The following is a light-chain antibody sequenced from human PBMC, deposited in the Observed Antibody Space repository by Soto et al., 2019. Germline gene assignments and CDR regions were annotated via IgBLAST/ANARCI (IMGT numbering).Light chain of an antibody. V-gene: IGKV3-11*01. CDR1: QSVSNS. CDR2: DAS. J-gene: IGKJ1*01. CDR3: QRET. Sequence: EIVLTQSPATLSLYPGDTATLSCRASQSVSNSLAWYQQKPGQAPRLLIHDASERDAGIPARFSGSGSGTDFTLTISSLEPEDFAVYFCQRETFGQGTKVDI.